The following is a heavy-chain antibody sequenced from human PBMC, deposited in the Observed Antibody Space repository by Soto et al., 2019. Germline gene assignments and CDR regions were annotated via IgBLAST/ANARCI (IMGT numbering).Heavy chain of an antibody. CDR2: INHSGST. CDR1: GGSFSGYY. D-gene: IGHD3-22*01. J-gene: IGHJ5*02. Sequence: PSETLSLTCAVYGGSFSGYYWSWIRQPPGKGLEWIGEINHSGSTNYNPSLKSRVTISVDTSKNQFSLKLSSVTAADTAVYYCARDISGVYITMIVVVPGGWFDPWGQGTLVTVSS. CDR3: ARDISGVYITMIVVVPGGWFDP. V-gene: IGHV4-34*01.